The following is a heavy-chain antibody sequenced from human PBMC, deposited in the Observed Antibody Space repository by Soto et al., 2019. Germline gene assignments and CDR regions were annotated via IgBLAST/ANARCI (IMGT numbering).Heavy chain of an antibody. J-gene: IGHJ6*02. CDR1: GFILSSYE. Sequence: EVQLVESGGGLVQPGGSLRLSCAASGFILSSYEMNWVRQAPGKGLEWVSYIDASGSGIYYADSVKGRFTIFRDNAKNSLYLQMNSLRAEDTALYYCARDPRGYNNGYYGMYVWGQGTTVTVSS. D-gene: IGHD5-18*01. CDR2: IDASGSGI. V-gene: IGHV3-48*03. CDR3: ARDPRGYNNGYYGMYV.